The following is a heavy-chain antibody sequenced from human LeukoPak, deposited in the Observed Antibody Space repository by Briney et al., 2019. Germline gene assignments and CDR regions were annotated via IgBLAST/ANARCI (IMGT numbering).Heavy chain of an antibody. D-gene: IGHD3-10*01. Sequence: SETLSLTCTVSGDSISSSSYYWGWVRQPPGRGLEWIGSIYYSGSTYYNPSLKSRVTISVDTSKNQFSLKLNSVTAADTAVYYCARDYGSGHSDAYYYGMDVWGQGTTVTVSS. J-gene: IGHJ6*02. CDR2: IYYSGST. CDR1: GDSISSSSYY. V-gene: IGHV4-39*07. CDR3: ARDYGSGHSDAYYYGMDV.